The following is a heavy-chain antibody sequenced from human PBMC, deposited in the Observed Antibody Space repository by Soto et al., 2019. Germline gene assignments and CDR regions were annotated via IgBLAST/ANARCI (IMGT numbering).Heavy chain of an antibody. D-gene: IGHD2-2*02. J-gene: IGHJ6*02. CDR1: GFTFSTYS. CDR2: ISSRSDI. V-gene: IGHV3-21*01. CDR3: AREYTAWPLAYGLDV. Sequence: PGGSLRLSCVGSGFTFSTYSINWVRRAPRKGLEWVSSISSRSDIYYADSVKGRFTISRDNAKNSVSLQMNSLRAEDTAVYYCAREYTAWPLAYGLDVWGQGTTVTVSS.